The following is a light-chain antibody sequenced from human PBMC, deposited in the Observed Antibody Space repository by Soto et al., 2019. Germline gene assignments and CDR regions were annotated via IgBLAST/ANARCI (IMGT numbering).Light chain of an antibody. CDR1: SSDAGAYNY. V-gene: IGLV2-14*03. J-gene: IGLJ2*01. CDR3: SSYTTSGTVV. CDR2: DVI. Sequence: QSALTQPASVSGSPGQPITISCTGTSSDAGAYNYVSWYQQHPGKAPKLMIFDVINRPSGVSNRFSGSKSGNTASLTISGLQAEDEADYYCSSYTTSGTVVFGGGTKLTVL.